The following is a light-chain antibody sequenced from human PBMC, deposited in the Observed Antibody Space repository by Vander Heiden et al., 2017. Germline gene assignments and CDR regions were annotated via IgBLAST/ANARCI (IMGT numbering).Light chain of an antibody. CDR3: SSYTSSSTLV. J-gene: IGLJ1*01. V-gene: IGLV2-14*01. CDR1: SSIVGGYNY. Sequence: QSALTQRASVSGSPGQSITISCTGTSSIVGGYNYVSWYQQHPGKAPKLMIYEVSNRPSGVSNRFSGSKSGNTASLTISGLQAEDEADYYCSSYTSSSTLVFGTGTKVTVL. CDR2: EVS.